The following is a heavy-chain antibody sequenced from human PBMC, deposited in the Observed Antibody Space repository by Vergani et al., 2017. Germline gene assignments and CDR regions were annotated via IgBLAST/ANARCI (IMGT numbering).Heavy chain of an antibody. CDR1: GFTFDDYA. Sequence: EVQLVESGGGLVQPGRSLRLSCAASGFTFDDYAMHWVRQAPGKGLEWVSGSSWNSGSIGYADSVKGRFTISRDNAKNSLYLQMNSLRAEDTALYYCARGRWGQQLVYYWGQGTLVTVSS. CDR2: SSWNSGSI. V-gene: IGHV3-9*01. CDR3: ARGRWGQQLVYY. J-gene: IGHJ4*02. D-gene: IGHD6-13*01.